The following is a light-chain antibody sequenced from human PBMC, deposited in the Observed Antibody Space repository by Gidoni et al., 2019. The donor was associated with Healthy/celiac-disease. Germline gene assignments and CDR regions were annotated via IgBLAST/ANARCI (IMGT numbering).Light chain of an antibody. CDR2: AAS. CDR1: QSISSY. V-gene: IGKV1-39*01. CDR3: QQSYSTPVFT. J-gene: IGKJ3*01. Sequence: DIQMTQSPSSLSASVGDRVTITCRASQSISSYLNWYQQKPGKAPKLLIYAASSLQSGVPSRFSGSGSGTDFTLTISSLQPEDFATYYCQQSYSTPVFTFXHXTKVDIK.